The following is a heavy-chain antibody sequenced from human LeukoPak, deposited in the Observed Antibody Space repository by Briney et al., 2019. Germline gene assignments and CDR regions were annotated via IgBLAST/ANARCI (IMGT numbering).Heavy chain of an antibody. CDR2: INANRGGT. CDR3: ARDRLPGMVLNWFDP. D-gene: IGHD3-10*01. J-gene: IGHJ5*02. CDR1: GYCFTGCY. Sequence: GASVKVSCKASGYCFTGCYMHWVRQAPGQGLEWMGQINANRGGTNYAQKFQDRVTMTRDTSMITAYMELSRLRSDDTGVYYCARDRLPGMVLNWFDPWGQGTLVTVSS. V-gene: IGHV1-2*05.